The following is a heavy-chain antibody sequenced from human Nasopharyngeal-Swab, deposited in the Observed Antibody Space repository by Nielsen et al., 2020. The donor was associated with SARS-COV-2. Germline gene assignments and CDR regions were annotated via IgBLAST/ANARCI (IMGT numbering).Heavy chain of an antibody. V-gene: IGHV4-34*01. J-gene: IGHJ6*02. CDR3: ARYRQYRGYYYYGMDV. Sequence: SETLSLTCAVYGASSSGYFWSWIRQPPGKGLEWIGEIHHSGSTNYNPSLKSRVTISVDTSKNQFSLKLSSVTAADTAAYYCARYRQYRGYYYYGMDVWGQGTTVTVSS. CDR1: GASSSGYF. D-gene: IGHD6-13*01. CDR2: IHHSGST.